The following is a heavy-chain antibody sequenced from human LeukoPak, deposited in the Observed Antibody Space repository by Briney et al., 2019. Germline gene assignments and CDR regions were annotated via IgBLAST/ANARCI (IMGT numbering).Heavy chain of an antibody. J-gene: IGHJ6*03. CDR1: GFSFSTHA. Sequence: GGSLRLSCAASGFSFSTHAMTWVCQAPGKGLEWVSAISDSGGYTYSADSVNGRFTISRDNSKNTVYLQMNSLRVEDTAVYYCVKFRGATDHYYYYMDVWGKGTTVTVSS. CDR2: ISDSGGYT. V-gene: IGHV3-23*01. D-gene: IGHD1-26*01. CDR3: VKFRGATDHYYYYMDV.